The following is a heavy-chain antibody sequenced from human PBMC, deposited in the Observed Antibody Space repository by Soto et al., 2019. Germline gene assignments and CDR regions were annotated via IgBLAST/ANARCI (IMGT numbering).Heavy chain of an antibody. J-gene: IGHJ6*02. Sequence: SVKVSCKASGGTFSSYAISWVRQAPGQGLEWMGGIIPIFGTANYAQKFQGRVTITADESTSTAYMELSSLRSEDTAVDYCARDLYTAMVDYYYYGMDVWGQGTTVTVSS. CDR3: ARDLYTAMVDYYYYGMDV. CDR1: GGTFSSYA. D-gene: IGHD5-18*01. CDR2: IIPIFGTA. V-gene: IGHV1-69*13.